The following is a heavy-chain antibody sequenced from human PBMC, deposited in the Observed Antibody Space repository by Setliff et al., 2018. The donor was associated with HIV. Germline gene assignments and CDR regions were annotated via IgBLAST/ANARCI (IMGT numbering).Heavy chain of an antibody. CDR3: ARAHLTTAHNWFDP. V-gene: IGHV4-59*11. CDR1: GGSISSHY. Sequence: SETLSLTCTVSGGSISSHYWSWLRQPPGKGLEWIGSIYYSGSTNYNPSLKSRVTISVDTSKNQFSLKLSSVTAADTAVYYCARAHLTTAHNWFDPWGQGTLVTVSS. D-gene: IGHD4-4*01. J-gene: IGHJ5*02. CDR2: IYYSGST.